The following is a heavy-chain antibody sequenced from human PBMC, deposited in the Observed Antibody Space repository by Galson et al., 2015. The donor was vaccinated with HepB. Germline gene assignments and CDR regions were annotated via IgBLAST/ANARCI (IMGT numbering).Heavy chain of an antibody. CDR2: ISAYNGNT. Sequence: SVKVSCKASGYTFTSYGISWVRQAPGQGLEWMGWISAYNGNTKYSQKLQGRVTMTTDTSTCTAYMELRSLRSDDTAVYYCARSLYGSGSYHLYAIDILDQVTMVTVSS. J-gene: IGHJ3*02. CDR3: ARSLYGSGSYHLYAIDI. D-gene: IGHD3-10*01. V-gene: IGHV1-18*01. CDR1: GYTFTSYG.